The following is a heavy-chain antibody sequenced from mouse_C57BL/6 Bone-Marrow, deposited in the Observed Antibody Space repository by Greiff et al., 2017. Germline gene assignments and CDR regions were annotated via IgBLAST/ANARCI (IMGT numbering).Heavy chain of an antibody. CDR3: AIRGYFDY. V-gene: IGHV5-4*03. Sequence: EVMLVESGGGLVKPGGSLKLSCAASGFTFSSYAMSWVRQTPEKRLEWVATISDGGSYTYYPDNVKGRFTISRDNAKNNLYLQMSHLKSEDTAMYYCAIRGYFDYWGQGTTLTVSS. CDR1: GFTFSSYA. CDR2: ISDGGSYT. J-gene: IGHJ2*01.